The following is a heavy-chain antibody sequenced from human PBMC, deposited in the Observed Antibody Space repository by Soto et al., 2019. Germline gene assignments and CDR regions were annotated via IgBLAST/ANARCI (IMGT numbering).Heavy chain of an antibody. CDR1: GFTSSTSW. V-gene: IGHV3-73*01. Sequence: GGSLKLSCAPLGFTSSTSWMTWFRQPPGKGLEWVGRIRSKANSYATAYAASVKGRFTISRDDSKNTAYLQMNSLKTEDTAVYYCTREGIRSYYYGMDVWGQGTTVTVSS. CDR3: TREGIRSYYYGMDV. D-gene: IGHD1-20*01. J-gene: IGHJ6*02. CDR2: IRSKANSYAT.